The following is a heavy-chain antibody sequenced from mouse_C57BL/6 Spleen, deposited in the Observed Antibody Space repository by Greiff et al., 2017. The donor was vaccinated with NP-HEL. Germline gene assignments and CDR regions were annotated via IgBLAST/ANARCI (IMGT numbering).Heavy chain of an antibody. CDR2: IYPGSGNT. V-gene: IGHV1-66*01. CDR3: APYDYEPFAY. Sequence: VQLQQSGPELVKPGASVKISCKASGYSFTSYYIHWVKQRPGQGLEWIGWIYPGSGNTKYNEKFKGKATLTADTSSSTAYMQLSSLTSEDSAVYYCAPYDYEPFAYWGQGTLVTVSA. D-gene: IGHD2-4*01. J-gene: IGHJ3*01. CDR1: GYSFTSYY.